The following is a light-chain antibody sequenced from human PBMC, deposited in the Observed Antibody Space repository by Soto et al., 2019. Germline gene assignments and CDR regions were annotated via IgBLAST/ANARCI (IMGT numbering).Light chain of an antibody. V-gene: IGKV1-9*01. Sequence: IQMSQSPSSISATVGDRVTITSRASQDVSSYLVWYQHKAGKAPELLIYAASTLQSGVPLRFSGSGSGTEFTLTISSLQPEDFAAYYCQQLSYYPRTFGQGTKVDIK. CDR2: AAS. CDR3: QQLSYYPRT. J-gene: IGKJ2*01. CDR1: QDVSSY.